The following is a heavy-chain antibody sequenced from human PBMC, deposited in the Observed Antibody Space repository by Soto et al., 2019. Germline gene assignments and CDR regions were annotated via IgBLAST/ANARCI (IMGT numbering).Heavy chain of an antibody. CDR2: FYYSDRT. CDR1: GGSISSGPYS. J-gene: IGHJ6*02. D-gene: IGHD2-2*01. V-gene: IGHV4-39*01. CDR3: ARLGGHCNSASCHGYYGMDV. Sequence: PSETLSLTCTVSGGSISSGPYSWGWIRQPPGKGLEWIGTFYYSDRTHYNTSLESRLTISVDTSKKQFSMKVYSVTAADTAVYYCARLGGHCNSASCHGYYGMDVWGQGTTVTVSS.